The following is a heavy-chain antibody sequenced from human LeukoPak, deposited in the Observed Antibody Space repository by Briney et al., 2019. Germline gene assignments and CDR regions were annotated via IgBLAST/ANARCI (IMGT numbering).Heavy chain of an antibody. D-gene: IGHD5-24*01. CDR3: ARDNHVLNRVGHQSGWFDP. CDR2: ISAYNGNT. CDR1: GYTFTSHG. J-gene: IGHJ5*02. Sequence: ASVKVSCKASGYTFTSHGNSWVRPAPGQGLEWMGWISAYNGNTNYAQKLQSRVTMTTDTSTSTAYMELRSLRSDDTAVYYCARDNHVLNRVGHQSGWFDPWGQGTLVTVSS. V-gene: IGHV1-18*01.